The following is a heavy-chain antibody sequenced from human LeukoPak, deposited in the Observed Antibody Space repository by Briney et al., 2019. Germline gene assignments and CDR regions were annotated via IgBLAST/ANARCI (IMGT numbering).Heavy chain of an antibody. CDR1: GYTFTNYY. J-gene: IGHJ4*02. CDR3: AREESGGYFDY. CDR2: ITPTGTGT. Sequence: ASVKVSCKASGYTFTNYYMHWVRQAPVQGLEWIGLITPTGTGTNYAQKFRGRVTMTRDTSTTTVYMELSSLRSEDTAVYYCAREESGGYFDYWGQGTLVAVSS. V-gene: IGHV1-46*01. D-gene: IGHD2-8*02.